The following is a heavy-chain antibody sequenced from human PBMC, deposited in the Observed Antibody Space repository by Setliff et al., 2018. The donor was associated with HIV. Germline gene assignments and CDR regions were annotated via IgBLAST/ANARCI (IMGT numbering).Heavy chain of an antibody. Sequence: GASVKVSCKASGYTFADYDIHWVRQAPGQRLEWMGWINAGNGNAKYSQNFQGRVTITRDTSASTVYMDLRNLRSEDTAVYYCARNQGDSSGWYAGDYWGHGTLVTVSS. CDR1: GYTFADYD. CDR2: INAGNGNA. CDR3: ARNQGDSSGWYAGDY. D-gene: IGHD6-19*01. J-gene: IGHJ4*01. V-gene: IGHV1-3*01.